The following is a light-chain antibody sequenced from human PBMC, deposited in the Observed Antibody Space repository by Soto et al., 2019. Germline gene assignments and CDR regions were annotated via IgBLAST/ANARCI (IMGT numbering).Light chain of an antibody. J-gene: IGLJ1*01. V-gene: IGLV1-44*01. CDR3: AAWDDILNGYV. Sequence: QSVLTQPPSASGTPGQRVTISCSGSSSNIESNTVTWYQQLPGTAPKLVIHSNYDRPSGVPDRFSGSTSGTSASLVIRGLQSEDEADYYCAAWDDILNGYVFGDGTKVTVL. CDR1: SSNIESNT. CDR2: SNY.